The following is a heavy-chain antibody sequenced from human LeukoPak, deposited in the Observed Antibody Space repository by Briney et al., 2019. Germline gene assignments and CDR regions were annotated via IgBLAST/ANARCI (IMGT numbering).Heavy chain of an antibody. J-gene: IGHJ4*02. Sequence: SETLSLTCTVSGGSISSSSYYWGWIRQPPGKGLEWIGSIYYSGSTYYNPSLKSRVTISVDTSKNQFSLKLSSVTAADTAVYYCARHERTYYYDSSGYYFDYWGQGTPVTVSS. CDR2: IYYSGST. D-gene: IGHD3-22*01. V-gene: IGHV4-39*01. CDR1: GGSISSSSYY. CDR3: ARHERTYYYDSSGYYFDY.